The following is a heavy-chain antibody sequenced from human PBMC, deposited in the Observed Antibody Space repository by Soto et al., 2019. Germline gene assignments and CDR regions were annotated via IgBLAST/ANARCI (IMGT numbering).Heavy chain of an antibody. Sequence: SLRLSCAASGFTFSSYGMHWVRQAPGKGLEWVAVISYDGSYKYYADSVKGRFTISRDNSKNTLYLQMNSLRAEDTAVYYCARDYYKYYDSSGYYRSPAYWGQGTLVTVSS. CDR2: ISYDGSYK. D-gene: IGHD3-22*01. CDR3: ARDYYKYYDSSGYYRSPAY. J-gene: IGHJ4*02. CDR1: GFTFSSYG. V-gene: IGHV3-30*03.